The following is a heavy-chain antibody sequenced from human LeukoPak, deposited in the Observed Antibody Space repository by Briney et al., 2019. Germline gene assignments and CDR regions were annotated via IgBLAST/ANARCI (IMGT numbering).Heavy chain of an antibody. D-gene: IGHD6-13*01. Sequence: KTSETLSLTCTVSGGSISSCYWSWIRQPPGKGLEWIGYIYHSGSTNYNPSLKSRVTISVDTSKNQFSLKLSSVTAADTAVYYCARVLLAAAGSGGFDYWGQGTLVTVSS. CDR2: IYHSGST. CDR1: GGSISSCY. J-gene: IGHJ4*02. CDR3: ARVLLAAAGSGGFDY. V-gene: IGHV4-59*01.